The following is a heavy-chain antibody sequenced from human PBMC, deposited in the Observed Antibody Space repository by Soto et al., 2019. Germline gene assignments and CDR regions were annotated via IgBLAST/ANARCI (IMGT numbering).Heavy chain of an antibody. CDR1: GYTFTSYD. V-gene: IGHV1-8*01. CDR2: MNPKRGNT. Sequence: QVQLVQSGAEVKKPGASVKVSCKAYGYTFTSYDINWVRTTTGQGLEWMGWMNPKRGNTGNAQKFQGRVTMTRNTSISTAYMELISLRSEDTAVYYCARGLGASSWYIPYCYYYYGMDVWCQGTTVTVSS. J-gene: IGHJ6*02. D-gene: IGHD6-13*01. CDR3: ARGLGASSWYIPYCYYYYGMDV.